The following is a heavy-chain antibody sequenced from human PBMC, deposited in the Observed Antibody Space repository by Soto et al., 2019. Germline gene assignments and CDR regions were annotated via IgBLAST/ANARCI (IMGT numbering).Heavy chain of an antibody. CDR1: GGTFSSYA. V-gene: IGHV1-69*13. D-gene: IGHD3-22*01. Sequence: SVKLSCKASGGTFSSYAISWVRQAPGQGLEWMGGIIPIFGTANYAQKFQGRVTITADESTSTAYMELSSLRSEDTAVYYCARADYYDSSGYYLPHYFDYWGQGTLVTVSS. CDR2: IIPIFGTA. CDR3: ARADYYDSSGYYLPHYFDY. J-gene: IGHJ4*02.